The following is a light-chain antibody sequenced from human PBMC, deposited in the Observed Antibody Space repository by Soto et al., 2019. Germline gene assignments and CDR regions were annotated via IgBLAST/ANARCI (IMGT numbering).Light chain of an antibody. J-gene: IGKJ1*01. CDR2: KAS. V-gene: IGKV1-5*03. Sequence: DIRMTQSLSTLSATVGDRVTITCWASQSISSWLAWYQQKPGKAPKLLIYKASSLESGVPSRFGGSGSGTEFTLTISSLQPDDFATYYCQQYNTYWTFGQGTKVDIK. CDR3: QQYNTYWT. CDR1: QSISSW.